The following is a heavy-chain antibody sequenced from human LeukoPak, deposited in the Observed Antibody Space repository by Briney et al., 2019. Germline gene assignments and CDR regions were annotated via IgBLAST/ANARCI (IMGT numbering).Heavy chain of an antibody. D-gene: IGHD3-16*01. CDR3: ARGRTWGGRGGRYYFDY. CDR1: GGSFSGYY. CDR2: INHSGST. J-gene: IGHJ4*02. V-gene: IGHV4-34*01. Sequence: SETLSLTCAVYGGSFSGYYWSWIRQPPGKGLEWIGEINHSGSTNYNPSLKSRVTISVDTSKNQFSLKLSSVTTADTAVYYCARGRTWGGRGGRYYFDYWGQGTLVTVSS.